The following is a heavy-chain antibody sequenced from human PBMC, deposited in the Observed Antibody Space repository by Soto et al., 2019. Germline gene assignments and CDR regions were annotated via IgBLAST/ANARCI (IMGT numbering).Heavy chain of an antibody. CDR1: GFTFSSYG. J-gene: IGHJ4*02. Sequence: QVQLVESGGGVVQPGRSLRLSCAASGFTFSSYGMHWGRQAPGKGLEWVAVISYDGSNKLYADSVKGRFTISRDNSKNTLYLHMNSLRAEDTAVSYCAKEGGYSSSSTNFDYWGQGTLVTDSS. V-gene: IGHV3-30*18. D-gene: IGHD6-6*01. CDR3: AKEGGYSSSSTNFDY. CDR2: ISYDGSNK.